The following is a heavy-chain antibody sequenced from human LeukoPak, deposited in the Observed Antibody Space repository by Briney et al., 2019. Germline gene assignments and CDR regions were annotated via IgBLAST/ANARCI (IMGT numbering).Heavy chain of an antibody. CDR2: IYYSGST. J-gene: IGHJ4*02. Sequence: SETLSLTCTVSGGSISSYYWSWIRQPPGKGLEWIGYIYYSGSTNYNPSLKSRVTISVDTSKNQFSLKLSSVTAADTAVYYCARVTGAYDSSGYLFDYWGQGTLVTVSS. D-gene: IGHD3-22*01. CDR3: ARVTGAYDSSGYLFDY. V-gene: IGHV4-59*01. CDR1: GGSISSYY.